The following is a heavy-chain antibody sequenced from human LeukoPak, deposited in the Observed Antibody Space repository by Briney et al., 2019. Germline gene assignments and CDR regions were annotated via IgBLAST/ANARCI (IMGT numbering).Heavy chain of an antibody. D-gene: IGHD3-10*01. Sequence: ASVKVSCKASGGTFSSYAISWVRQAPGQGLEWMGGIIPIFGTANYAQKFQGRVTMTRNTSISTAYMELSSLRSEDTAVYYCARASRAVRTYYGMDVWGQGTTVTVSS. CDR2: IIPIFGTA. J-gene: IGHJ6*02. CDR3: ARASRAVRTYYGMDV. CDR1: GGTFSSYA. V-gene: IGHV1-69*05.